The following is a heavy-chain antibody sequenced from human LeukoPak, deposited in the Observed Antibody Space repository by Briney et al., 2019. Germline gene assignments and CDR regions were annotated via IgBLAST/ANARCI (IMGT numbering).Heavy chain of an antibody. J-gene: IGHJ4*02. D-gene: IGHD6-19*01. Sequence: ASVKVSCKASGYTFTGYYMHWLRQAPGQGLEWMGWINPNSGGTNYAQKFQGRVTMTRDMSIRTAHMELSRLRSDDTAVYYCARASAVAGTELFDYWGQGTLVTVSS. CDR1: GYTFTGYY. V-gene: IGHV1-2*02. CDR3: ARASAVAGTELFDY. CDR2: INPNSGGT.